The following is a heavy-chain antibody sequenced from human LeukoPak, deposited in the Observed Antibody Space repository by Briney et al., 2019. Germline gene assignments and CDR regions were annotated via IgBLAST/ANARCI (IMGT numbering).Heavy chain of an antibody. V-gene: IGHV4-39*01. Sequence: SETLSLTCTVSGGSISSSSYYWGWLRQPPGKGLEWIGSIYYSGSTYYNPSLKSRVTISVDTSKNQFSLKLSSVTAADTAVYYCARRRDGYSPPNWFDPWGQGTLVTVSS. CDR3: ARRRDGYSPPNWFDP. CDR2: IYYSGST. D-gene: IGHD5-24*01. CDR1: GGSISSSSYY. J-gene: IGHJ5*02.